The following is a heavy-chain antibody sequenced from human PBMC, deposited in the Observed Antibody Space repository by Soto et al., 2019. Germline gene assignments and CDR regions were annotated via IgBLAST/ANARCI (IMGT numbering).Heavy chain of an antibody. CDR2: IKSKTDGGTT. J-gene: IGHJ4*02. D-gene: IGHD3-10*01. Sequence: EVQLVESGGDLAKPGGSLRLSCAVSGFTFSYAWMNWVRQAPGKGLEWVGRIKSKTDGGTTDYAAPVKGRFTISRDDSRNMVFLQMNSLGTEDTAVYYCATGRGDVRYWGQGTRVTVSS. CDR3: ATGRGDVRY. V-gene: IGHV3-15*07. CDR1: GFTFSYAW.